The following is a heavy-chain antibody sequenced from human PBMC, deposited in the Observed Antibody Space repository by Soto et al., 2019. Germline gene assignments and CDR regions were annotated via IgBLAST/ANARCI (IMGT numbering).Heavy chain of an antibody. CDR2: INHSGGT. CDR1: GGSFSYYC. V-gene: IGHV4-34*01. J-gene: IGHJ4*02. CDR3: ARGSWAVRFEY. D-gene: IGHD3-16*01. Sequence: PSETLSLTCAVYGGSFSYYCWTWIRQPPGKGLEWIGEINHSGGTNYNPSLKSRVTISEDTSKNQFSLKLNSVTAADTAMYYCARGSWAVRFEYWAKGTLVTVSS.